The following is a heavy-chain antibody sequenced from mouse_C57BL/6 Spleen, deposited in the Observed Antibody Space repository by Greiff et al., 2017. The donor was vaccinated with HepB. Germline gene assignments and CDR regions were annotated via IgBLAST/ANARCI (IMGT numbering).Heavy chain of an antibody. CDR3: ARDGNGNYYFDY. CDR1: GFTFSSYA. CDR2: ISDGGSYT. D-gene: IGHD2-1*01. J-gene: IGHJ2*01. Sequence: EVKLEESGGGLVKPGGSLKLSCAASGFTFSSYAMSWVRQTPEKRLEWVATISDGGSYTYYPDNVKGRFTISRDNAKNNLYLQMSHLKSEDTAMYYGARDGNGNYYFDYWGQGTTLTVSS. V-gene: IGHV5-4*01.